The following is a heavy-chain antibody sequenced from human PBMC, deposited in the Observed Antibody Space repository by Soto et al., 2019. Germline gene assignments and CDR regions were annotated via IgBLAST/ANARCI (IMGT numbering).Heavy chain of an antibody. CDR3: ARIYYYDSSGSREDYYGMDV. Sequence: GASVKVSCKASGGTFSSYAISWVRQAPGQGLEWMGGIIPIFGTANYAQKFQGRVTITADKSTSTAYMEPSSLRSEDTAVYYCARIYYYDSSGSREDYYGMDVWGQGTTVTVSS. CDR2: IIPIFGTA. J-gene: IGHJ6*02. D-gene: IGHD3-22*01. V-gene: IGHV1-69*06. CDR1: GGTFSSYA.